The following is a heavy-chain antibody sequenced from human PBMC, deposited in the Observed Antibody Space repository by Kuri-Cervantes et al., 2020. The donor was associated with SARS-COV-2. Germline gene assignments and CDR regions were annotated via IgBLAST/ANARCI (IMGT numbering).Heavy chain of an antibody. V-gene: IGHV4-34*01. Sequence: SETLSLTCAVYGGSFSDYYWSWVRQPPGKGLEWIGEINHSGNTNYNPSLKSRVTISVDTSKNQFSLKLSSVTAADTAVYYCARDYMSGGWNYGFGFDYWGQGTLVTVSS. J-gene: IGHJ4*02. D-gene: IGHD1-7*01. CDR1: GGSFSDYY. CDR3: ARDYMSGGWNYGFGFDY. CDR2: INHSGNT.